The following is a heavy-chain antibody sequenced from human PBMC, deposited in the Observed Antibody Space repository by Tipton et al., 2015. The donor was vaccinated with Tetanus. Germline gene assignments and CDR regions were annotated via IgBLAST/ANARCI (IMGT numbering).Heavy chain of an antibody. D-gene: IGHD1-26*01. J-gene: IGHJ4*02. CDR3: ARDVGGHYYFDF. CDR1: GGSISTYY. Sequence: TLSLTCTVSGGSISTYYWSWVRQPPGRGLEWIGNVHNSGSTYFNPSLKSRVTISADMSENQFSLRLTSVTAADTAVYYCARDVGGHYYFDFWGQGSLVTVSS. V-gene: IGHV4-59*12. CDR2: VHNSGST.